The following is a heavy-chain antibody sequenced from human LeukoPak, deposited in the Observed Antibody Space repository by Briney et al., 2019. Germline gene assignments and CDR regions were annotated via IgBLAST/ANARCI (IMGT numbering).Heavy chain of an antibody. Sequence: GGSLRLFCAASGFTFSSYGMHWDRQAPGKGLEWVAVISYDGSNKYYADSVKGRFTISRDSSKNTLYLQMNSLRAEDTAVYYCAKATLGGPYYYYGMDVWGQGTTVTVSS. D-gene: IGHD4-23*01. CDR2: ISYDGSNK. CDR1: GFTFSSYG. V-gene: IGHV3-30*18. CDR3: AKATLGGPYYYYGMDV. J-gene: IGHJ6*02.